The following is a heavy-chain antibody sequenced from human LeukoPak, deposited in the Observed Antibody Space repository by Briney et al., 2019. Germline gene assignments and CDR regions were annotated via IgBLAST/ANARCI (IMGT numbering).Heavy chain of an antibody. CDR3: ASSMVRGVTLMDV. CDR1: GYSFTSYW. CDR2: IDPSDSYT. Sequence: GEPLKISCKGSGYSFTSYWISWVRQMPGKGLEWMGRIDPSDSYTNYSPSLQGHVTISANKSISTAYLQWSSLKASDTAMYYCASSMVRGVTLMDVWGKGTTVTVSS. D-gene: IGHD3-10*01. J-gene: IGHJ6*04. V-gene: IGHV5-10-1*01.